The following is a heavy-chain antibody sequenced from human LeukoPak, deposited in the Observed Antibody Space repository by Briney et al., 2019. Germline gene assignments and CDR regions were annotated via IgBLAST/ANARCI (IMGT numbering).Heavy chain of an antibody. CDR3: AREIVEMATSRAFDY. CDR1: GFTFSSYA. V-gene: IGHV3-74*01. D-gene: IGHD5-24*01. CDR2: INSDGSST. Sequence: GGSLRLSCAASGFTFSSYAMSWVRQAPGKGLVWVSRINSDGSSTSYADSVKGRFTISRDNAKNTLYLQMNSLRAEDTAVYYCAREIVEMATSRAFDYWGQGTLVTVSS. J-gene: IGHJ4*02.